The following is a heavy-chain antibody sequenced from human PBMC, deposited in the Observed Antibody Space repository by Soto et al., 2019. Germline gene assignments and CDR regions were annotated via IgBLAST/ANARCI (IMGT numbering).Heavy chain of an antibody. Sequence: QVQLVESGGGVVQPGRSLRLSCAASGFTCSSYGMHWVRQAPGKGLEWVAVIWYDGSNKYYADSVKGRFTISRDNSKNTLYLQMNSLRAEDTAVYYCARVRGVRGVHNYYYGMDVWGQGTTVTVSS. CDR1: GFTCSSYG. V-gene: IGHV3-33*01. D-gene: IGHD3-10*01. CDR2: IWYDGSNK. J-gene: IGHJ6*02. CDR3: ARVRGVRGVHNYYYGMDV.